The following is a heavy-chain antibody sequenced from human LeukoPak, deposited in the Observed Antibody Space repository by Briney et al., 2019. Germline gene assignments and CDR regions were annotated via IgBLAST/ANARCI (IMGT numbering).Heavy chain of an antibody. V-gene: IGHV3-7*01. CDR1: GLTFITYW. CDR2: IKQDGSER. CDR3: ARDALHTAHFDY. J-gene: IGHJ4*02. D-gene: IGHD5-18*01. Sequence: GGSRRLSCAAPGLTFITYWLTWVRQAPGRGREWVANIKQDGSERYYVDSVKGRFTISRDNAKNSLYLQMKSLRVEDTAVYYCARDALHTAHFDYWGQGTLVTVSS.